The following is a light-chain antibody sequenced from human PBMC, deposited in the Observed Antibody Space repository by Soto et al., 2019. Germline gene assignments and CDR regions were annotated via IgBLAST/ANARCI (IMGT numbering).Light chain of an antibody. CDR3: QQYGSSPWT. CDR1: QSVSSNY. CDR2: DAS. V-gene: IGKV3-20*01. J-gene: IGKJ1*01. Sequence: EIVLTQSPGTLSLSPGEGATLSCRASQSVSSNYLAWYQQKPGQAPRLLIYDASSRATGIPDRFSGSGSETDFTLTISRLEPEDFAVYYCQQYGSSPWTFGQGTKVEIK.